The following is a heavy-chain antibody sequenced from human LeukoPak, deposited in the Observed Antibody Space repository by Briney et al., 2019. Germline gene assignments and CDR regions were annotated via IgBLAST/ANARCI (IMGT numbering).Heavy chain of an antibody. J-gene: IGHJ6*02. D-gene: IGHD4-17*01. CDR3: ATGKVTTWAPYYYGMDV. CDR1: GGSISSVSYY. V-gene: IGHV4-61*02. CDR2: IYTTGST. Sequence: SQTLSLTCTVSGGSISSVSYYWTWIRQPAGKGLEWIGRIYTTGSTNYNPSLKSRVTISLDTSKNQFSLKLSSVTAADTAVYYCATGKVTTWAPYYYGMDVWGQGTTVTVSS.